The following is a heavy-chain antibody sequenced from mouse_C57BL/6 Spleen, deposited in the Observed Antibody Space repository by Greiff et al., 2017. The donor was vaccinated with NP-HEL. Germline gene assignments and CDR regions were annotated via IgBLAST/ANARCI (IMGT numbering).Heavy chain of an antibody. CDR1: GFTFSSYG. D-gene: IGHD1-1*01. CDR3: ARHADYYGSSPLYAMDY. J-gene: IGHJ4*01. CDR2: ISSGGSYT. Sequence: EVKLMESGGDLVKPGGSLKLSCAASGFTFSSYGMSWVRQTPDKRLEWVATISSGGSYTYYPDSVKGRFTISRDNAKNTLYLQMSSLKSEDTAMYYCARHADYYGSSPLYAMDYWGQGTSVTVSS. V-gene: IGHV5-6*01.